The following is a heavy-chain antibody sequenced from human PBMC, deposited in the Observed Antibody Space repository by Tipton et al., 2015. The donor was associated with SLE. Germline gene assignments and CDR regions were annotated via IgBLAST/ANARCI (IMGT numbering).Heavy chain of an antibody. V-gene: IGHV4-38-2*01. CDR1: GYSISSGYY. CDR3: ARQGSGGWWDY. J-gene: IGHJ4*02. CDR2: IYYSGST. D-gene: IGHD2-15*01. Sequence: TLSLTCAVSGYSISSGYYWGWIRQPPGKGLEWIGSIYYSGSTYYNPSLKSRVTISVDTSKNQFSLKLSSVTAADTAVYYCARQGSGGWWDYWGQGTLVTVSS.